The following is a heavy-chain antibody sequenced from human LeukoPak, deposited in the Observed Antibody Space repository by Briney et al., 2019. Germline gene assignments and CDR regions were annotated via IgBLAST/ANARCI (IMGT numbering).Heavy chain of an antibody. CDR3: ARSPLDDAFDI. V-gene: IGHV4-59*01. CDR1: GGSISSYY. D-gene: IGHD3-3*01. CDR2: IYYSGST. Sequence: ASETLSLTCTVSGGSISSYYLSWIRQPPGKGLEWIGYIYYSGSTNYNPSLKSRVTISVDTSKNQFSLKLSSVTAADTAVYYCARSPLDDAFDIWGQGTMVTVSS. J-gene: IGHJ3*02.